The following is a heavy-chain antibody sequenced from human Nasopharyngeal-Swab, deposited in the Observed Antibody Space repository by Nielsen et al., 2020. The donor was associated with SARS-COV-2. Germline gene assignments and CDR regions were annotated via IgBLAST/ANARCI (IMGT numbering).Heavy chain of an antibody. Sequence: GGSLRLSCAASGFTFSSYAMHWVRQAPGKGLEWVAVISYDGSNKYYADSVKGRFTISRDNSTNTLYLQMNSLRAEDTAVYYCARAGGGGYYGAFDIWGQGTMVTVSS. D-gene: IGHD3-22*01. CDR2: ISYDGSNK. V-gene: IGHV3-30*04. J-gene: IGHJ3*02. CDR3: ARAGGGGYYGAFDI. CDR1: GFTFSSYA.